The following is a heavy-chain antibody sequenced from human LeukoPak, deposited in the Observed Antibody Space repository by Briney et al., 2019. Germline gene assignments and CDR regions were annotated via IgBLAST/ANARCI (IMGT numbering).Heavy chain of an antibody. CDR3: AKAPPSIAAAGPIDY. D-gene: IGHD6-13*01. CDR1: GFTFSSYG. Sequence: GGSLRLSCAASGFTFSSYGMHWVRQAPGKGLEWVAVISYDGSNKYYADSVKGRFTISRDNSKNTLYLQMNSLRAEDTAVYYCAKAPPSIAAAGPIDYWGQGTLVTVSS. V-gene: IGHV3-30*18. CDR2: ISYDGSNK. J-gene: IGHJ4*02.